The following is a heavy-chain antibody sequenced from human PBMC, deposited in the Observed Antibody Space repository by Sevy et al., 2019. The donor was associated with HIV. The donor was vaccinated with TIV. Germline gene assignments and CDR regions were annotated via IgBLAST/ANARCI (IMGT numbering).Heavy chain of an antibody. D-gene: IGHD3-3*01. V-gene: IGHV3-48*03. CDR1: RFTFSSYE. J-gene: IGHJ6*02. Sequence: GGSLRLSCAASRFTFSSYEMNWVRQAPGKGLEWVSYITSSGSTIYYSDSVKGRFTISRDNAKNSLYLQMNSLRAEDTAVYYCARDLTIFGVVIFSAERMDVWGQGTTVTVSS. CDR2: ITSSGSTI. CDR3: ARDLTIFGVVIFSAERMDV.